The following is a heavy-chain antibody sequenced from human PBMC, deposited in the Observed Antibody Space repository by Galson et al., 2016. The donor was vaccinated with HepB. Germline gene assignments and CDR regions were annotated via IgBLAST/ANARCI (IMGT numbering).Heavy chain of an antibody. CDR2: INGGGSIT. V-gene: IGHV3-74*01. CDR3: LRLSKRENFDY. J-gene: IGHJ4*02. Sequence: SLRLSCAASGFTFSNYWMHWVRQAPGKGLVWVSRINGGGSITDYADSVEGRFTISRDNVKNTLYLQMNSLRAEDTAVYYCLRLSKRENFDYWGQGTLVTVSS. CDR1: GFTFSNYW. D-gene: IGHD5-24*01.